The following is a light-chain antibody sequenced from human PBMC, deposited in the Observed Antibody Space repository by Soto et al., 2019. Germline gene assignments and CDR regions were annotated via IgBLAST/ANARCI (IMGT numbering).Light chain of an antibody. CDR3: SSYTTSSTLV. Sequence: QSALTQPASVSASPGQSITISCTGTSSDVGTYKYVSWYQHHPGKAPKLMIYDVSNRPSGVSNRFSGSKSGNTASLIISGLQTEDEADYHCSSYTTSSTLVFGGGTKVTVL. CDR1: SSDVGTYKY. CDR2: DVS. V-gene: IGLV2-14*03. J-gene: IGLJ2*01.